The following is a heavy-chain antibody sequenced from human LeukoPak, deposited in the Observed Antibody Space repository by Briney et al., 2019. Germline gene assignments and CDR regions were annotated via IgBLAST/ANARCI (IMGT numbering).Heavy chain of an antibody. J-gene: IGHJ4*02. CDR3: AKRGVVIRVFLVGFHKEAYYFDS. V-gene: IGHV3-23*01. Sequence: GGSLRLSCAVSGITFSNYGMSWVRQAPGKGLEWVAGLSGSGGGTNYADSVQGRFTISRDNPKNTLYLQMNSLRAEDTAVYFCAKRGVVIRVFLVGFHKEAYYFDSWGQGALVTVSS. CDR2: LSGSGGGT. CDR1: GITFSNYG. D-gene: IGHD3-10*01.